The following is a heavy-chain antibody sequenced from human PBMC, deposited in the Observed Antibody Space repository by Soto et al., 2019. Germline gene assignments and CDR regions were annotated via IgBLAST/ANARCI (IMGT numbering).Heavy chain of an antibody. V-gene: IGHV4-39*01. D-gene: IGHD3-16*02. Sequence: SETLSLTCTVSGGSISSSSYYWGWIRQPPGKGLEWIGSIYYSGSTYYNPSLKSRVTISVDTSKNQFSLKLSSVTAADTAVYYCASSIRISGLRLGELSFEFDYWGQGTLVTVS. CDR1: GGSISSSSYY. J-gene: IGHJ4*02. CDR2: IYYSGST. CDR3: ASSIRISGLRLGELSFEFDY.